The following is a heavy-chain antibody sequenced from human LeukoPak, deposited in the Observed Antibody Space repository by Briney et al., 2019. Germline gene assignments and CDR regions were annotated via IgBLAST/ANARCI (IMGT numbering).Heavy chain of an antibody. Sequence: PGGSLRLSCAASGFNFSRSWMDWVRQAPGKGLEWVANIKEDGSETHYVDSAKGRFTISRGNAKSSLYLQMDSLRVEDTAIYYCSESLNYWGQGTLVTVSS. J-gene: IGHJ4*02. CDR2: IKEDGSET. CDR3: SESLNY. CDR1: GFNFSRSW. V-gene: IGHV3-7*01.